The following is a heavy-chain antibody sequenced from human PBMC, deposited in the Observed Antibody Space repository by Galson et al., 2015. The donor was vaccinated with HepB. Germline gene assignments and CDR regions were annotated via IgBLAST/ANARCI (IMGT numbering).Heavy chain of an antibody. V-gene: IGHV2-5*02. CDR3: PHRIVGYSGGWNAGVFDF. D-gene: IGHD6-19*01. CDR1: GFSLSTTGVG. Sequence: PSLVKPTQPLTLTCTFPGFSLSTTGVGVGWIRQPPGRAMECLSLIYWDDDKRYNPSIQSRLTITKDNSRNPVVLKMTNMDPVVTATYDRPHRIVGYSGGWNAGVFDFWGHGSLVTVPS. CDR2: IYWDDDK. J-gene: IGHJ4*01.